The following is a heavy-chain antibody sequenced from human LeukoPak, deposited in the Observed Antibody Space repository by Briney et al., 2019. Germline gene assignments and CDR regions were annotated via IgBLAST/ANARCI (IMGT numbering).Heavy chain of an antibody. CDR3: ARHEYSGSYYGLSWFDP. V-gene: IGHV4-39*01. CDR1: GGSISSSGYY. D-gene: IGHD1-26*01. CDR2: IYYSGST. J-gene: IGHJ5*02. Sequence: SETLSLTCPVSGGSISSSGYYWGWTRQPPGKGLEWLASIYYSGSTYYNPSLKSRVTISVDTSKNQLSLKLSSLTAADTAVYYCARHEYSGSYYGLSWFDPWGQGTLVTVSS.